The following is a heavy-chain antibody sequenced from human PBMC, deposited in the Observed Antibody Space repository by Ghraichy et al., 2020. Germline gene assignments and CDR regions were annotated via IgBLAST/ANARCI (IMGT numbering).Heavy chain of an antibody. J-gene: IGHJ6*03. CDR2: IYTSGST. Sequence: SLNISCTVSGGSISSGGYHWSWIRQPAGKGLEWIGIYTSGSTNYNPSLKSRVTISVDRSKNQFSLRLSSVTAADTAVYYCARVMTTVTTFDYYMDVWGKGTTVTVSS. D-gene: IGHD4-17*01. CDR1: GGSISSGGYH. CDR3: ARVMTTVTTFDYYMDV. V-gene: IGHV4-61*02.